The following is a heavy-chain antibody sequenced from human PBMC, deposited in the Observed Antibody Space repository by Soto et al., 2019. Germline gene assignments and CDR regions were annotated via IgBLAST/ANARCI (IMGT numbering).Heavy chain of an antibody. CDR2: IYYSGST. Sequence: SETLSLTCTVSGVSISSSSYYWGWIRQPPGKGLEWIGSIYYSGSTYYNPSLKSRVTISVDTSKNQFSLKLSSVTVADTAVYYCARLGGSGYSYSYGMDVWGQGTTVTVSS. CDR3: ARLGGSGYSYSYGMDV. J-gene: IGHJ6*02. V-gene: IGHV4-39*01. D-gene: IGHD2-15*01. CDR1: GVSISSSSYY.